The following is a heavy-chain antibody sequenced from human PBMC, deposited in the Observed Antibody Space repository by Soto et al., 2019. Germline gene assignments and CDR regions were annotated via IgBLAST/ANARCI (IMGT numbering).Heavy chain of an antibody. V-gene: IGHV1-24*01. CDR2: FDPEDGET. CDR3: AAGGTRWLHSHFDY. D-gene: IGHD1-1*01. CDR1: GHTLTELS. Sequence: QVQLLQSGAEVKKPGASVKVSCKVSGHTLTELSMHWVRQAPGRGLEWMGGFDPEDGETIFAQKFQGRVTMTEDTSTDPNYMELTSLRSEETAVYYCAAGGTRWLHSHFDYWGQGTLVTISS. J-gene: IGHJ4*02.